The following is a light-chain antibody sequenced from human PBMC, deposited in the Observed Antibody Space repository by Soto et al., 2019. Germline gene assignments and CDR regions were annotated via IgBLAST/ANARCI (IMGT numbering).Light chain of an antibody. Sequence: DIVMTQSPDSLAVSLGERATINCKSSQSVLYSSNNKNYLAWYQQKPGQPPKLLIYWASTRESGVPDRFSGSGSGTDCTLTISILQSEDVAVYYCQQYYSTPKTFGQGTKVEIK. J-gene: IGKJ1*01. CDR2: WAS. V-gene: IGKV4-1*01. CDR1: QSVLYSSNNKNY. CDR3: QQYYSTPKT.